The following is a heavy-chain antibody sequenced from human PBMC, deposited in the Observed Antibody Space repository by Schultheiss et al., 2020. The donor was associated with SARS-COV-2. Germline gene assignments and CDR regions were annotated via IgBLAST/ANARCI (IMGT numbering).Heavy chain of an antibody. V-gene: IGHV1-3*01. CDR2: INAGNGNT. CDR1: GGTFSSYA. Sequence: ASVKVSCKASGGTFSSYAITWVRQAPGQRLEWMGWINAGNGNTKYSQKFQGRVTITRDTSASTAYMELRSLRSDDSAVYYCARDHYYESGGYRMGFDYWGQGTLVTVSS. CDR3: ARDHYYESGGYRMGFDY. J-gene: IGHJ4*02. D-gene: IGHD3-22*01.